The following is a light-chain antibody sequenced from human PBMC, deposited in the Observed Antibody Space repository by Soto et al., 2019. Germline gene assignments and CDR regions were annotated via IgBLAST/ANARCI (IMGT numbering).Light chain of an antibody. V-gene: IGLV2-18*02. Sequence: QSALTQPPSVSGSPGQSVTISCTGTSSDVGSYNRVSWYQQPPGTAPKLLIYEVSYRPSGVPDRFSGSKSGNTAYLTISGLQPEDEADYYCSSYTSSSTLVFGGGTKLTVL. CDR1: SSDVGSYNR. J-gene: IGLJ2*01. CDR2: EVS. CDR3: SSYTSSSTLV.